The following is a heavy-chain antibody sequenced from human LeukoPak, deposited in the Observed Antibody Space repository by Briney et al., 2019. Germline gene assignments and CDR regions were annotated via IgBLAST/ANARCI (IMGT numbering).Heavy chain of an antibody. CDR3: ARGRDYYGSGARDY. V-gene: IGHV4-34*01. Sequence: SEPLSLTCAVYGGSFSGYYWSWIRQPPGKGLEWIGEINHSGSTNYNPSLKSRVTISVDTSKNQFSLKLSSVTAADTAVYYCARGRDYYGSGARDYWGQGTLVTVSS. CDR1: GGSFSGYY. CDR2: INHSGST. D-gene: IGHD3-10*01. J-gene: IGHJ4*02.